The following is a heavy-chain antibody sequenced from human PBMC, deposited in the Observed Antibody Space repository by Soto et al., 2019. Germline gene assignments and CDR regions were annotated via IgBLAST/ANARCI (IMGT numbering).Heavy chain of an antibody. CDR1: GGTFSSYA. J-gene: IGHJ6*02. Sequence: QVQLVQSGAEVKKPGSSVKVSCKASGGTFSSYAISWVRQAPGQGLEWMGGIIPIFGTANYAQKFQGRVTITADESTSTAYMELSSLTSEDTAVYYWAREDDYGGNSHYYYGMDVWCHGTTVTVSS. CDR3: AREDDYGGNSHYYYGMDV. V-gene: IGHV1-69*12. D-gene: IGHD4-17*01. CDR2: IIPIFGTA.